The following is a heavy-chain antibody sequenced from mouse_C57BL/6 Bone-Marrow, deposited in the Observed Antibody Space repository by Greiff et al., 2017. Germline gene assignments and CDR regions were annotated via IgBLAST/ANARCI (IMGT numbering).Heavy chain of an antibody. J-gene: IGHJ3*01. Sequence: VQLQQSGPELVKPGASVQISCKASGYAFSSSWMHWVKQRPGPGLEWIGRIYPGDGDTNYNGQFKGKATLPAAKSSSTAYMQLRSLPSEDSAVYCCARLGRGWADWGQGTRVTVAA. D-gene: IGHD2-14*01. V-gene: IGHV1-82*01. CDR2: IYPGDGDT. CDR1: GYAFSSSW. CDR3: ARLGRGWAD.